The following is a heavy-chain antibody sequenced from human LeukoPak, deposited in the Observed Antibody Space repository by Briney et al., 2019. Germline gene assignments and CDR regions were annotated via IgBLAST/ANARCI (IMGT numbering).Heavy chain of an antibody. D-gene: IGHD3-22*01. CDR2: INPNSGGT. CDR1: GYTFTGYY. J-gene: IGHJ4*02. V-gene: IGHV1-2*02. Sequence: ASVKVSCKASGYTFTGYYMHWVRQAPGQGLEWMGWINPNSGGTNYAQKFQGRVTMTRDTSISTAYMELSRLRSEDTAVYYCARPPQPYYYDSSGYYERYFDYWGQGTLVTVSS. CDR3: ARPPQPYYYDSSGYYERYFDY.